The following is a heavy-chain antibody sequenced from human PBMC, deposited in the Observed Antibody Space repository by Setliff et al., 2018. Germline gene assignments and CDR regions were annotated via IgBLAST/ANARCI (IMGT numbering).Heavy chain of an antibody. V-gene: IGHV4-39*07. CDR1: GDSISRSTYY. CDR3: ARGCSSGSCYPHDVFAI. D-gene: IGHD2-15*01. J-gene: IGHJ3*02. CDR2: VDRSGTT. Sequence: PSETLSLTCTLSGDSISRSTYYWGWIRQSPGKGLEWIGTVDRSGTTNYNPSLKSRVIISVDTSKTQFSLRLSSVTAADTAVYFCARGCSSGSCYPHDVFAIWGQGTMVTVSS.